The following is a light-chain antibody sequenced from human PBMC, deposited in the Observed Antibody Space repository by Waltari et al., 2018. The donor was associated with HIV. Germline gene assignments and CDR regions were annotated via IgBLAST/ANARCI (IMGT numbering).Light chain of an antibody. Sequence: QSVLTQPPSASGIPGQRVTISCSGSSSNIGSNSVNWYQQLPGTAPILLISTNNHRPSGVPDLFSGSKSGTSASLAISGLHPEDEADYYCAAGDDSLQGSHVLGTGTNVTVL. J-gene: IGLJ1*01. V-gene: IGLV1-44*01. CDR1: SSNIGSNS. CDR3: AAGDDSLQGSHV. CDR2: TNN.